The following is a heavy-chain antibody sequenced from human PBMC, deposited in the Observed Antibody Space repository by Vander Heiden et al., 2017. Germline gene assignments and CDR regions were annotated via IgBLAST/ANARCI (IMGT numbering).Heavy chain of an antibody. Sequence: QVQLQESGTGLVKPSWTLSLTCAVSAGSLRRHSWSGWVRPLPGKGLEWIGEIYHSGSTNYNPSLKSLVTISVDKSKNQFSLKLSSVTAADTAVYYCARVPRGYFDYWGQGTLVTVSS. CDR3: ARVPRGYFDY. CDR1: AGSLRRHSW. CDR2: IYHSGST. D-gene: IGHD3-16*01. J-gene: IGHJ4*02. V-gene: IGHV4-4*02.